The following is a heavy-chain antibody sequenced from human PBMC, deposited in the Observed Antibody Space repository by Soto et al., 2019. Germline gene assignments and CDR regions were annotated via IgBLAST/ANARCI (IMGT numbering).Heavy chain of an antibody. V-gene: IGHV4-31*03. D-gene: IGHD3-3*01. Sequence: SLTCNVSGGSISSGGYYLSLIRQHPGKGLEWIGYIYYSGSTYYNPSLKSRVTISVDTSKNQFSLKLSSVTAADTAVYYCARVPLRFLDLDVWGQGTTVTVSS. CDR1: GGSISSGGYY. CDR3: ARVPLRFLDLDV. J-gene: IGHJ6*02. CDR2: IYYSGST.